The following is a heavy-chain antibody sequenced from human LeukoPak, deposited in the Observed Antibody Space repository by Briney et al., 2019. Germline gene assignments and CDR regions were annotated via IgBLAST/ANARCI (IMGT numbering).Heavy chain of an antibody. V-gene: IGHV3-48*03. J-gene: IGHJ6*02. CDR2: ISSSGSTI. CDR3: ARDPTVGRWFGESHNYYYYGMDV. D-gene: IGHD3-10*01. CDR1: GFTFSSYE. Sequence: PGGSLRLSCAASGFTFSSYEMTWVRQAPGKGLEWVSYISSSGSTIYYADSVKGRFTISRDNAKNSLYLQMNSLRAEDTAVYYCARDPTVGRWFGESHNYYYYGMDVWGQGTTVTVSS.